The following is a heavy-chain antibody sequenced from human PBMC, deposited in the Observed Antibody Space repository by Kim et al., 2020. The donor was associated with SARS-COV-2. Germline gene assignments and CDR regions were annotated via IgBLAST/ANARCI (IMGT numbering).Heavy chain of an antibody. CDR2: ISTNGGST. V-gene: IGHV3-64D*06. D-gene: IGHD6-19*01. Sequence: GGSLRLSCSASGFTFSSYAMHWVRQAPGKGLEYVSGISTNGGSTYYADSVKDRFIISRDNSRNMLNLQMSSLRSEDTAVYYCVKERTSGWYDFDSWGQGTLVTLSS. CDR1: GFTFSSYA. J-gene: IGHJ4*02. CDR3: VKERTSGWYDFDS.